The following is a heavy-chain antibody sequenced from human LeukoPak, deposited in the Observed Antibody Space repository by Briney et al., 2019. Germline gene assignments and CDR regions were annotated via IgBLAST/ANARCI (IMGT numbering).Heavy chain of an antibody. D-gene: IGHD2-2*01. Sequence: ASVKVSCKASGYIFTGYYMHWVRQAPGQGLEWMGWINPNSGGTNYAQKFQGRVTMTRDTSISTAYMELSRLRSDDTAVYYCARDRGPAVPAAITSWNYYYMDVWGKGTTVTVSS. CDR1: GYIFTGYY. V-gene: IGHV1-2*02. CDR2: INPNSGGT. J-gene: IGHJ6*03. CDR3: ARDRGPAVPAAITSWNYYYMDV.